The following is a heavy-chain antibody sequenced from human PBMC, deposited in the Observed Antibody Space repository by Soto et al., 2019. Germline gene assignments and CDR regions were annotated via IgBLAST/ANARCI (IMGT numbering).Heavy chain of an antibody. CDR3: ARGDSTDCSNGVCSFFYNHDMDV. CDR2: INPKSGGT. V-gene: IGHV1-2*04. D-gene: IGHD2-8*01. J-gene: IGHJ6*02. Sequence: ASVKVSCKASGYSFTDYHIHWVRQAPGQGLEWLGRINPKSGGTSTAQKFQGWVTMTTDASISTASMELTRLTSDDTAIHYCARGDSTDCSNGVCSFFYNHDMDVWGQGTTVTVSS. CDR1: GYSFTDYH.